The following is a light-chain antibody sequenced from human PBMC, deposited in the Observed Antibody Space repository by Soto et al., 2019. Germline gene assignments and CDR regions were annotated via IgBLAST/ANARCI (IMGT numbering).Light chain of an antibody. J-gene: IGKJ4*01. CDR2: GAS. CDR1: QSVSSN. CDR3: QQYNNWPPELT. Sequence: MTQSPSTLSVSPGERATLSCRASQSVSSNLAWYQQKPGQAPRLLIYGASTRATGIPARFSGSGSGTEFTLTISSLQSEDFAVYYCQQYNNWPPELTFGGGTKVEIK. V-gene: IGKV3-15*01.